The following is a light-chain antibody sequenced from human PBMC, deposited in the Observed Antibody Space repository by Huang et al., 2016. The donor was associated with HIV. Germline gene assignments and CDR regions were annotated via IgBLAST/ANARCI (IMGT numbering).Light chain of an antibody. Sequence: IVMTQSPVTLSVSPGERVTLSCRASRSVGNNLAWYQQKVGQAPRLLIYGASTRATCIAARFSGSGSGTDFTLTISSLQSEDFAIYYCQQYNDWPPWYTFGQGTKLEIK. V-gene: IGKV3-15*01. CDR3: QQYNDWPPWYT. CDR2: GAS. CDR1: RSVGNN. J-gene: IGKJ2*01.